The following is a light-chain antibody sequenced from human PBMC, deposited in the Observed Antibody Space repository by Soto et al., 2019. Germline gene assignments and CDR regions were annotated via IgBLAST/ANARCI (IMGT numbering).Light chain of an antibody. V-gene: IGKV3-20*01. Sequence: PGERATLSCRASQNINSRYLAWYQQKPGQAPRLLIYGASSRATGIPDRFSGSGSGTDFTLTISRLEPEDFAVYYCQQFGSSPGFTFGPGTKVDIK. J-gene: IGKJ3*01. CDR3: QQFGSSPGFT. CDR2: GAS. CDR1: QNINSRY.